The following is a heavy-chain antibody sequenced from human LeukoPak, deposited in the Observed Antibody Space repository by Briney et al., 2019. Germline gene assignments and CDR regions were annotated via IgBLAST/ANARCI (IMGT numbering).Heavy chain of an antibody. Sequence: ASVKVSCKASGYTFTSYGISWVRQAPGQGLEWMGWISAYNGNTNYAQKLQGRVTMTTDTSTSTAYMGLRSLRSDDTAVYYCARDRDPGITIFGVVSNFDYWGQGTLVTVSS. V-gene: IGHV1-18*01. CDR1: GYTFTSYG. J-gene: IGHJ4*02. D-gene: IGHD3-3*01. CDR2: ISAYNGNT. CDR3: ARDRDPGITIFGVVSNFDY.